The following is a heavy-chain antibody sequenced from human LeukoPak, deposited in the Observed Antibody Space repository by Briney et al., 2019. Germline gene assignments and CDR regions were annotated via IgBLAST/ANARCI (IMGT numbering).Heavy chain of an antibody. CDR3: SGRYGPGPV. V-gene: IGHV1-2*02. Sequence: ASVKVSCKASGYTFAAHHIHWVRQAHGQGLEWMGWILPDGRDTKYSQRFQDRMTLTTDTSTNTAYMELNRLIPDDTAVYYCSGRYGPGPVWGQGTLISASP. CDR2: ILPDGRDT. D-gene: IGHD3-10*01. J-gene: IGHJ4*02. CDR1: GYTFAAHH.